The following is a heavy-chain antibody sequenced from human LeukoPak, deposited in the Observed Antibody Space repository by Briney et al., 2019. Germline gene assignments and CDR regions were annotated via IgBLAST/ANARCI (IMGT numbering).Heavy chain of an antibody. CDR3: ARADVYSGSEYDY. CDR2: ISSSSSYI. CDR1: GFTFGDYS. J-gene: IGHJ4*02. V-gene: IGHV3-21*01. D-gene: IGHD6-19*01. Sequence: GGSLRLSCVASGFTFGDYSMSWVRQAPGKGLEWVSSISSSSSYIYYADSVKGRFTISRDNAKNSLYLQMNSLRAEDTAVYYCARADVYSGSEYDYWGQGTLVTVSS.